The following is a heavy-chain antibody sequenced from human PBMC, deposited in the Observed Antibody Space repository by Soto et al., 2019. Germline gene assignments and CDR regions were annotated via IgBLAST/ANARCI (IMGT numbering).Heavy chain of an antibody. CDR2: ISAYNGNT. CDR3: ARAYSTSFWSYYYYYYTDV. J-gene: IGHJ6*03. V-gene: IGHV1-18*01. CDR1: RYTFTSYA. Sequence: APVEVCCKASRYTFTSYARHWVRTDPGQRHEWMGWISAYNGNTNYAQKLQGRGTMTTDTSTSTAYMELRSLRSDDTAVYYCARAYSTSFWSYYYYYYTDVWGKGTTVTSP. D-gene: IGHD2-2*01.